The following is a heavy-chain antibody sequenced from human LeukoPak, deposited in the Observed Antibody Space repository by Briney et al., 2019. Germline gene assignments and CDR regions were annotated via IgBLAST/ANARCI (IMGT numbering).Heavy chain of an antibody. CDR2: INPSGGST. D-gene: IGHD3-22*01. J-gene: IGHJ4*02. CDR3: ATSYYYDSSDYYRIDY. Sequence: ASVKVSCKASGYTFTSYYMHWVRQAPGQGLEWMGIINPSGGSTSYAQKFQGRVTMTRDTSTSTVYMELSSLRSEDTAVYYCATSYYYDSSDYYRIDYWGQGTLVTVSS. CDR1: GYTFTSYY. V-gene: IGHV1-46*01.